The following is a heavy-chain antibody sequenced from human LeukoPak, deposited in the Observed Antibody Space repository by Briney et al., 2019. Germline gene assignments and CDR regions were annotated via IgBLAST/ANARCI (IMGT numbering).Heavy chain of an antibody. CDR3: ARHRGDYRRGFDY. D-gene: IGHD4-17*01. CDR2: IYPGDFDT. Sequence: GESLKISCKGTGYSFSSHWIGWVREMPGKGLEWMGIIYPGDFDTRYSPSFQGQVTISADKSISTAYLQWSSLKASDTAMYYCARHRGDYRRGFDYWGQGTLVTASS. V-gene: IGHV5-51*01. CDR1: GYSFSSHW. J-gene: IGHJ4*02.